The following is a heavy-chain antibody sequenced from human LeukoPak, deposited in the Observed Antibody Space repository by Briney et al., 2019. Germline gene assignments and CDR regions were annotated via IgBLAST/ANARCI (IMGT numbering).Heavy chain of an antibody. CDR1: GFTFSSHA. Sequence: PGGSLRLSCAGSGFTFSSHAMSWVRQTPGKGLEWISLISGSDGSPYYADSVLGRFTISRDNSKNTLYLQMNNLRAEDTAVYYCARSPGPMPASTIYYFDYWGQGALVTVSA. J-gene: IGHJ4*02. V-gene: IGHV3-23*01. D-gene: IGHD5-24*01. CDR3: ARSPGPMPASTIYYFDY. CDR2: ISGSDGSP.